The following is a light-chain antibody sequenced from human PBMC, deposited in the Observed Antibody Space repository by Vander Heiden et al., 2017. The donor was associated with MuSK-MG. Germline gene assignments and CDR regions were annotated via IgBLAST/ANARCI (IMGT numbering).Light chain of an antibody. V-gene: IGLV2-11*01. Sequence: SALTQPRSVSGSPGQSVTISCTGTSSDVGGYNSVSWYQQHPGKAPNLMIDDVSKRPSGVPDRFSGSKSGNTASLTISGLQAEDEADYYCCSYAGSYTSDVFGTGTKVTVL. J-gene: IGLJ1*01. CDR1: SSDVGGYNS. CDR3: CSYAGSYTSDV. CDR2: DVS.